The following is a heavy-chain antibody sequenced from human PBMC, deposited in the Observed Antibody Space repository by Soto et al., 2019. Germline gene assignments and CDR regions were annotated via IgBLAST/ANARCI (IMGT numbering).Heavy chain of an antibody. Sequence: SVKVSCKASGGTFSSYAISWVRQAPGQGLEWMGGIIPIFGTANYAQKFQGRVTITADESTSTAYMELSSLRSEDTAVYYCARSAGESDILTGYYDAFDIWGQGTMVT. D-gene: IGHD3-9*01. J-gene: IGHJ3*02. CDR1: GGTFSSYA. CDR3: ARSAGESDILTGYYDAFDI. CDR2: IIPIFGTA. V-gene: IGHV1-69*13.